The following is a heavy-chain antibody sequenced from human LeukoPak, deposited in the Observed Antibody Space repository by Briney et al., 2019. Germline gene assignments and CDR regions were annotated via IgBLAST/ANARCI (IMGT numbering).Heavy chain of an antibody. D-gene: IGHD3-3*01. J-gene: IGHJ4*02. CDR1: GFNFNHYN. CDR3: VTEFWYRFDY. V-gene: IGHV3-7*01. Sequence: GGSLRLSCAASGFNFNHYNMAWVRQAPGKGLEWLATTDKEGTGTEHTDSVRGRFTISRDNAKNSIYLHMSSLSADDTVVYFCVTEFWYRFDYWGQGILVTVSS. CDR2: TDKEGTGT.